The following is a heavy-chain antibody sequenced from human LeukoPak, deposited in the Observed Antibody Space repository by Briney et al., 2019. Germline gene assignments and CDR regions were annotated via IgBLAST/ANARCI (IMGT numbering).Heavy chain of an antibody. J-gene: IGHJ2*01. Sequence: SVKVSCKASGCTFSSYAISWVRQAPGQGLEWMGRIIPILGIADYAQKFQGRVTITAGKSTSTAYMELSSLRSEDTAVYYCARGHLGSGYVDLWGRGTLVTVSS. CDR3: ARGHLGSGYVDL. V-gene: IGHV1-69*04. CDR2: IIPILGIA. CDR1: GCTFSSYA.